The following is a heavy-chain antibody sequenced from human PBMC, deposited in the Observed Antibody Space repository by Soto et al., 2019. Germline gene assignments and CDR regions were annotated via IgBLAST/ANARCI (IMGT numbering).Heavy chain of an antibody. CDR1: GGSLSGYY. D-gene: IGHD3-10*01. CDR3: ARTYYYGSGSYPI. CDR2: INHSGST. J-gene: IGHJ4*02. V-gene: IGHV4-34*01. Sequence: SETLSLTCAGYGGSLSGYYWSWIRQPPGKGLEWIGEINHSGSTNYNPSLKSRVTISVDTSKNQFSLKLSSVTAADTAVYYCARTYYYGSGSYPIWGQGTLVTVSS.